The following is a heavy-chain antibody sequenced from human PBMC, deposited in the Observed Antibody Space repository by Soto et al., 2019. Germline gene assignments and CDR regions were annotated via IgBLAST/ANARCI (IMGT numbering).Heavy chain of an antibody. CDR2: IYYSGST. V-gene: IGHV4-39*01. CDR3: ARRGVTYYDFWSGYSNFDY. D-gene: IGHD3-3*01. CDR1: GGSVSSGSYY. Sequence: SETLSLTCTVSGGSVSSGSYYWGWIRQPPGKGLEWIGSIYYSGSTYYNPSLKSRVTISVDTSKNQFSLKLSSVTAADTAVYYCARRGVTYYDFWSGYSNFDYWGQGTLVTVSS. J-gene: IGHJ4*02.